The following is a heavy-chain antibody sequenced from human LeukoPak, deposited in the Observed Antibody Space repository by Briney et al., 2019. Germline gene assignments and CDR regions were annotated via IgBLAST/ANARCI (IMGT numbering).Heavy chain of an antibody. V-gene: IGHV1-69*01. Sequence: SVKVSCKASGGTFSSYAISWVRQAPGHGLEWMGVIIPIFGTANYAQKFQGRVTIHADESTSTAYMELSSLRSEDPAVYYCASTLWFGEFLNWFDPWGQGTLVTVSS. CDR1: GGTFSSYA. CDR3: ASTLWFGEFLNWFDP. CDR2: IIPIFGTA. J-gene: IGHJ5*02. D-gene: IGHD3-10*01.